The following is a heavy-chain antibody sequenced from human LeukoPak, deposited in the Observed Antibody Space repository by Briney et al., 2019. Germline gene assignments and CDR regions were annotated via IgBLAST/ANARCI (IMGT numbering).Heavy chain of an antibody. V-gene: IGHV3-74*01. CDR1: GFTFSSYW. J-gene: IGHJ4*02. Sequence: GGSLRLSCAASGFTFSSYWMHWVRQAPGKGLVWVSRINSDGSSTSYADCVKGRFTISKDNAKNTLYLQMNSLRAEDTAVYYCARDLGAYGDYVNFDYWGQGTLVTVSS. CDR3: ARDLGAYGDYVNFDY. CDR2: INSDGSST. D-gene: IGHD4-17*01.